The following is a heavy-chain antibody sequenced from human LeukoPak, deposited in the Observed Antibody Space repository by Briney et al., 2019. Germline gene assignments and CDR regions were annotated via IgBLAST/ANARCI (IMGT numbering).Heavy chain of an antibody. CDR3: AKVGTPRYSSSHFDY. D-gene: IGHD6-13*01. CDR2: ISGSGGAT. J-gene: IGHJ4*02. V-gene: IGHV3-23*01. CDR1: GFTFNTYG. Sequence: GGSLRLSCAASGFTFNTYGMSWVRQAPGKGLEWVSGISGSGGATYYADSVKGRFTISRDNSKNTLYLQMNSLRAEDTAVYYCAKVGTPRYSSSHFDYWGQGTLVTVSS.